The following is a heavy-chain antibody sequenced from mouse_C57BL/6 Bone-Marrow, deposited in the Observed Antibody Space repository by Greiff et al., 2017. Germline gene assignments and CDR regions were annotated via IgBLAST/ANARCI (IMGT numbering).Heavy chain of an antibody. CDR1: GYTFTSYD. J-gene: IGHJ1*03. D-gene: IGHD1-1*01. CDR3: ARDYGSSYSYFDF. CDR2: IYPRDGST. Sequence: VQLQQSGPELVKPGASVKLSCKASGYTFTSYDINWVKQRPGQGLEWIGWIYPRDGSTKYNEKVKGKATLTVDTSSSTAYMELRSLTSEDSAVYFCARDYGSSYSYFDFWGKGTTVTVSS. V-gene: IGHV1-85*01.